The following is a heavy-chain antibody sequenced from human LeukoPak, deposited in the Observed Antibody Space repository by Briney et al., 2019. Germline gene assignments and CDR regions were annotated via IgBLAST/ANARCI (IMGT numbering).Heavy chain of an antibody. V-gene: IGHV4-59*12. Sequence: SETLSLTCTVSGGSISSYYWSWIRQPPGKGLEWIGYIYYSGSTNYNPSLKSRVTISVDTSKNQFSLKLSSVTAADTAVYYCARLGVGAAAGSIDYWGQGTLVTVSS. J-gene: IGHJ4*02. CDR2: IYYSGST. CDR3: ARLGVGAAAGSIDY. D-gene: IGHD6-13*01. CDR1: GGSISSYY.